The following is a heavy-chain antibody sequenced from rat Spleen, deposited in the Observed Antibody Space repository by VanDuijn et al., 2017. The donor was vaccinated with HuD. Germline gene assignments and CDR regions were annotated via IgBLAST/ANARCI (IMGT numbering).Heavy chain of an antibody. CDR3: ARRDDGLGY. CDR1: GFTFSDYD. CDR2: ISYDGSST. V-gene: IGHV5-7*01. D-gene: IGHD1-12*03. Sequence: EVQLVESGGGLVQPGRSLKLSCAASGFTFSDYDMAWVRQAPTKGLEWVASISYDGSSTYYRDSVKGRFTISRDNAKSTLYLQMDSLRSEDTATYYCARRDDGLGYWGQGVMVTVSS. J-gene: IGHJ2*01.